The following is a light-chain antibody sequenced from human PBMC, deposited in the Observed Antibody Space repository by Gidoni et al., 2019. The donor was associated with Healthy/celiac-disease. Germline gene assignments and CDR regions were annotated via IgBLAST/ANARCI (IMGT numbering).Light chain of an antibody. J-gene: IGKJ2*01. CDR3: QQYYSYPYT. CDR2: AAS. Sequence: AIRMTQSPSSLSASTGDRVTITCRSSQGISSYLAWYQQKPGKAPKLLIYAASTLQSGVPSRFSGSGSGTDFTLTISCLQSEDFATYYCQQYYSYPYTFXQXTKLXIK. CDR1: QGISSY. V-gene: IGKV1-8*01.